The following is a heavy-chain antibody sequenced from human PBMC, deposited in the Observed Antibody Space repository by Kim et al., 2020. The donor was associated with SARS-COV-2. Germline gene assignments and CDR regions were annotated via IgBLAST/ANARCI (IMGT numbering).Heavy chain of an antibody. V-gene: IGHV4-39*01. CDR1: GGSISSSSYY. D-gene: IGHD5-18*01. J-gene: IGHJ4*02. CDR3: ARQGYSYGSPYFDY. Sequence: SETLSLTCTVSGGSISSSSYYWGWIRQPPGKGLEWIGSIYYSGSTYYNPSLKSRVTISVDTSKNQFSLKLSSVTAADTAAYYCARQGYSYGSPYFDYWGQGTLVTVSS. CDR2: IYYSGST.